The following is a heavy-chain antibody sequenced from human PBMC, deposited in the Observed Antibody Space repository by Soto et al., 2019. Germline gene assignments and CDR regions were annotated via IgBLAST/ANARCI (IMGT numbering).Heavy chain of an antibody. CDR2: IYYSGST. CDR3: ACSYYDSSGYLAATFDY. V-gene: IGHV4-39*01. CDR1: GGSISSSSYY. Sequence: SETLSLTCPVSGGSISSSSYYWGWIRQPPGKGLEWIGSIYYSGSTYYNPSLKSRVTISVDTSKNQFSLKLSSVTAADTAVYYCACSYYDSSGYLAATFDYWGQGTLVTVSS. J-gene: IGHJ4*02. D-gene: IGHD3-22*01.